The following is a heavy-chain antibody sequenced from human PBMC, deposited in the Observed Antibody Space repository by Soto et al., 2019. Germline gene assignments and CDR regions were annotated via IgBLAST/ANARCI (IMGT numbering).Heavy chain of an antibody. Sequence: EVQLLESGGHLVQPGGSLRLSCAASGFTFSNFAMSWVRQAPGKGLEWVAGISASGGSTNYADSVRGRFTISRDNSENTLCLEMNSVRGEDTAVYYCAKALVVVAPGSKFDEWSQGTLVTVSS. CDR1: GFTFSNFA. V-gene: IGHV3-23*01. CDR3: AKALVVVAPGSKFDE. CDR2: ISASGGST. D-gene: IGHD2-15*01. J-gene: IGHJ4*02.